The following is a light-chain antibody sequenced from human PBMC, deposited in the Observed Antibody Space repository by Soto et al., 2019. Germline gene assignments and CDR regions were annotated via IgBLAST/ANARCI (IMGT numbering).Light chain of an antibody. V-gene: IGKV3-15*01. CDR1: QSVSSN. CDR2: GAS. CDR3: QQYNNWPRT. J-gene: IGKJ1*01. Sequence: EIVIKEDPSTLSETKRERATLTCRASQSVSSNLAWYQQKPGQAPRLLIYGASTRATGIPARFSGSGSGTEFTLTICSLQFEDFAVYYCQQYNNWPRTFAQGTKVDI.